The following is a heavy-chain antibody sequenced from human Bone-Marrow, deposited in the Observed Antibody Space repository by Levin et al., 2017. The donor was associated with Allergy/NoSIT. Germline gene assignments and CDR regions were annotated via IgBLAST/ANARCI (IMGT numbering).Heavy chain of an antibody. J-gene: IGHJ4*02. D-gene: IGHD3-22*01. Sequence: QPGGSLRLSCAVSGFTVSSNYMSWVRQAPGKGLESVSLIYSGGVTYYADSVKGRFTISRDDSKNTLYLQLNSLRAEDTAVYYCVSNYYDSSGYWGFDLWGQGTLVTVSS. CDR3: VSNYYDSSGYWGFDL. V-gene: IGHV3-53*01. CDR1: GFTVSSNY. CDR2: IYSGGVT.